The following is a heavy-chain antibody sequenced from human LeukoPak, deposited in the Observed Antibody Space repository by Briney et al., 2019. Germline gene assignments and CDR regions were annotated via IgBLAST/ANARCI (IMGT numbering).Heavy chain of an antibody. CDR2: ISGSGGST. Sequence: PGGSLRLSCAASGFTFSSYAMSWVRQAPGKGLEWVSGISGSGGSTYYADSVKGRFTISRDNSKNTLYLQMNSLRAEDTAVYYCGKGRDGYNADFDHWGQGPLVTVSS. CDR3: GKGRDGYNADFDH. V-gene: IGHV3-23*01. CDR1: GFTFSSYA. D-gene: IGHD5-12*01. J-gene: IGHJ5*02.